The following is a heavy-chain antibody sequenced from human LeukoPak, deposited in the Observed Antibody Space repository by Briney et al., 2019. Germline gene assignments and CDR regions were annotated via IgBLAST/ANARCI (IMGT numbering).Heavy chain of an antibody. V-gene: IGHV4-39*01. CDR2: IYHTEST. J-gene: IGHJ4*02. Sequence: SETLSLTCSVSAGSISSGSYFWGWVRQPPGKGLEWIGSIYHTESTYDNPSLKSRLTISIDTSQNHFSLQLSSVTAADTAVYYCAGQRASALKRAAKIPLQFDYGGRGILVTVSS. CDR1: AGSISSGSYF. D-gene: IGHD2-21*01. CDR3: AGQRASALKRAAKIPLQFDY.